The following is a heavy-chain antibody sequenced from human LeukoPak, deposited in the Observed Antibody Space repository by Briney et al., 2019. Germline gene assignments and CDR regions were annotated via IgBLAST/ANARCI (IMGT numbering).Heavy chain of an antibody. J-gene: IGHJ6*03. V-gene: IGHV3-48*01. CDR2: ISSSSSTI. CDR3: ARVLAARAESMDV. D-gene: IGHD6-6*01. Sequence: PGGSLRLSCAASGFTFSSYSMNWVRQAPGKGLEWVSYISSSSSTISYADSVKGRFTISRDNAKNSLYLQMNSLRAEDTAVYYCARVLAARAESMDVWGKGTTVTVSS. CDR1: GFTFSSYS.